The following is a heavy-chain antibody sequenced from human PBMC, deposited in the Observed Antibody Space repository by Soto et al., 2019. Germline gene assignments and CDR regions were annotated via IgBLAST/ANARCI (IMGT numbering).Heavy chain of an antibody. CDR3: ARDEGSGWHFDY. CDR2: IWYDGSNK. CDR1: GFTFSIYG. J-gene: IGHJ4*02. D-gene: IGHD6-19*01. Sequence: PGESLKISCAASGFTFSIYGMHWVLQAPGKGLEWVAVIWYDGSNKYYADSVKGRFTISRDNSKNTLYLQMNSLRAEDTAVYYCARDEGSGWHFDYWGQGTLVTVSS. V-gene: IGHV3-33*01.